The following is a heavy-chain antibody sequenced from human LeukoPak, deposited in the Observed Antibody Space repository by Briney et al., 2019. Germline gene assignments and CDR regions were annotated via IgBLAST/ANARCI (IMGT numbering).Heavy chain of an antibody. CDR1: GFTFSSYG. Sequence: PGRSLRLSCAASGFTFSSYGMHWVRQAPGKGLEWVAVIWYDGGNKYYADSVKGRFTISRDNSKNTLYLQMNSLRAEDTAVYYCAKGAPDYAGSHFDYWGQGTLVTVSS. V-gene: IGHV3-33*06. CDR3: AKGAPDYAGSHFDY. D-gene: IGHD4-17*01. J-gene: IGHJ4*02. CDR2: IWYDGGNK.